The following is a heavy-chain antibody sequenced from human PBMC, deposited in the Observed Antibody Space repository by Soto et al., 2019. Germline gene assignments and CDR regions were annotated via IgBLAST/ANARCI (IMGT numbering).Heavy chain of an antibody. CDR1: GFNFNSYA. CDR3: ARDSERFQFLQWLPSAGGEHFDY. D-gene: IGHD3-3*01. J-gene: IGHJ4*02. V-gene: IGHV3-30*04. Sequence: QVQLVESGGGVVQPGRSLTLSCAVSGFNFNSYAMHWVRQAPGKGLEWVAVISYDGSKKSYADSVKGRFTISRENSLNTLYLQMNSLSAGDTALYYCARDSERFQFLQWLPSAGGEHFDYWGQGTLVTVSS. CDR2: ISYDGSKK.